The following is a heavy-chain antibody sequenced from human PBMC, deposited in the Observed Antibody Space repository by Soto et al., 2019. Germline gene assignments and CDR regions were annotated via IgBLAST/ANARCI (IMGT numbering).Heavy chain of an antibody. J-gene: IGHJ3*01. Sequence: GGSLRLSCAASGFTFSCCAMSWVRQAPGKGLDYVSTIHGDGDYIHYSGSVRGRFTISRENAKNSLYLQMNSLEAGDTAVYYCARGFGMAARPTPGDDSFDVWGRGTLVTVSS. V-gene: IGHV3-13*01. CDR2: IHGDGDYI. CDR3: ARGFGMAARPTPGDDSFDV. CDR1: GFTFSCCA. D-gene: IGHD6-6*01.